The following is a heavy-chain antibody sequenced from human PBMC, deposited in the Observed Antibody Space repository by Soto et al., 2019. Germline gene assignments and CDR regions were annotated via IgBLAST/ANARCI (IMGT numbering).Heavy chain of an antibody. Sequence: SETLSLTCTVSGGSISGYYWSWIRQSPGKGLEWIGYVYHTGSTNYNPSLKTRVTISIDTSRNQFSLILYSVTAADTAVYYCATAYNRTGWDAAFDYWGQGTLVTVSS. D-gene: IGHD6-19*01. CDR3: ATAYNRTGWDAAFDY. J-gene: IGHJ4*02. CDR1: GGSISGYY. CDR2: VYHTGST. V-gene: IGHV4-59*01.